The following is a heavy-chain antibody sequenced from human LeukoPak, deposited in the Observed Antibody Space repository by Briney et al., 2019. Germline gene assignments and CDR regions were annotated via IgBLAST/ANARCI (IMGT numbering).Heavy chain of an antibody. CDR3: ARSDCSSTTCYVTFDY. CDR1: GYTFTSYG. D-gene: IGHD2-2*01. J-gene: IGHJ4*02. V-gene: IGHV1-18*01. Sequence: ASVKVSCKASGYTFTSYGISWVRQAPGQGLEWMGWISAYKGDTNYAQNLQGRVTMTTDASTSTAYMDLRSLRSDDTAVYYCARSDCSSTTCYVTFDYWGQGSLVIVSS. CDR2: ISAYKGDT.